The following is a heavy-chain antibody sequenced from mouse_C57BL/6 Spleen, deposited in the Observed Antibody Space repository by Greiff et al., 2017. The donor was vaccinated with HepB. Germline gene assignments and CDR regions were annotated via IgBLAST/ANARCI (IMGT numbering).Heavy chain of an antibody. CDR1: GFTFSSYG. D-gene: IGHD3-2*02. V-gene: IGHV5-6*01. CDR3: ARHSDSSGFDY. Sequence: VMLVESGGDLVKPGGSLKLSCAASGFTFSSYGMSWVRQTPDKRLEWVATISSGGSYTYYPDSVKGRFTISRDNAKNTLYLQMSSLKSEDTAMYYCARHSDSSGFDYWGQGTTLTVSS. CDR2: ISSGGSYT. J-gene: IGHJ2*01.